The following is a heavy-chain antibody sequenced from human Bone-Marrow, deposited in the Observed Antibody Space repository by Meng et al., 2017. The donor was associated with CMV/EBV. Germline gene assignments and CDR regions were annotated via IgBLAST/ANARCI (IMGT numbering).Heavy chain of an antibody. CDR2: IIPILGIA. CDR3: AREDSSGYSYYFDY. CDR1: GGTFSSYT. J-gene: IGHJ4*02. D-gene: IGHD3-22*01. V-gene: IGHV1-69*08. Sequence: QVRLVKSGGGVKKPGSSVKVSCKASGGTFSSYTISWVRQAPGQGLEWMGRIIPILGIANYAQKFQGRVTITADKSTSTAYMELSSLRSEDTAVYYCAREDSSGYSYYFDYWGQGTLVTVSS.